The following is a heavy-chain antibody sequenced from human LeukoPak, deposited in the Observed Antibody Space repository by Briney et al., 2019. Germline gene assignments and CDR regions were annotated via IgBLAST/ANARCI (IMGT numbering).Heavy chain of an antibody. CDR1: GYTLTELS. V-gene: IGHV1-24*01. Sequence: GASVKVSCKVSGYTLTELSTHWVRQAPGKGLEWMGGFDPEDGETIYTQKFQGRVTMTEDTSTDTAYMELSSLRSEDTAVYYCATGIFGVVKCFDYWGQGTLVTVSS. J-gene: IGHJ4*02. CDR2: FDPEDGET. CDR3: ATGIFGVVKCFDY. D-gene: IGHD3-3*01.